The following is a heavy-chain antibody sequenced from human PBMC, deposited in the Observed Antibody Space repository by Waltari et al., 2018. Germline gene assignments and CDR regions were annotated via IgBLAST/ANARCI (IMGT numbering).Heavy chain of an antibody. J-gene: IGHJ4*02. V-gene: IGHV1-18*01. Sequence: QLVQSGAEVKKPGASVKVSCKGSGYIFSNYGVTWVRQAPGQGLELMGWISGYNGDAKEEEKFEGRVTMTRNTSTSTAYMEIRGLRSDDTAVYFCARDDVDSSAFGGFWGQGTQVTVSS. CDR3: ARDDVDSSAFGGF. CDR2: ISGYNGDA. D-gene: IGHD3-16*01. CDR1: GYIFSNYG.